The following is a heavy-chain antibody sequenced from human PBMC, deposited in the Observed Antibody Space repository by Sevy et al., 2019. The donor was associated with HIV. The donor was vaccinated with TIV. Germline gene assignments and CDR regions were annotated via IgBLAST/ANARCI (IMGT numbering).Heavy chain of an antibody. CDR3: ARDLPPSATTVAHFDC. D-gene: IGHD4-17*01. CDR2: ISNSGTTI. Sequence: GESLKISCAASGFTFSSYEMSWVRQAPGKGLEWVSYISNSGTTIYYSDSVKGRFTISRDNARNSLYLQMNSLRAEDTAIYYCARDLPPSATTVAHFDCWGQRTLVTVSS. CDR1: GFTFSSYE. J-gene: IGHJ4*02. V-gene: IGHV3-48*03.